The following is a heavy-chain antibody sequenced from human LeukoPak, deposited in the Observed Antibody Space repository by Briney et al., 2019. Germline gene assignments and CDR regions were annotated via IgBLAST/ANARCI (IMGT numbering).Heavy chain of an antibody. CDR3: ARDPGYYYAMDV. CDR1: GDSLSSNTAA. J-gene: IGHJ6*02. CDR2: TYYRSKRYY. V-gene: IGHV6-1*01. D-gene: IGHD2-15*01. Sequence: SQTLSLTCAISGDSLSSNTAAWNCVRQSPSRGLEWLGRTYYRSKRYYDYPTSVSNRIAINPDTSTNLFPQQLNSVTPEDTAVYYCARDPGYYYAMDVWGQGTTVTVSS.